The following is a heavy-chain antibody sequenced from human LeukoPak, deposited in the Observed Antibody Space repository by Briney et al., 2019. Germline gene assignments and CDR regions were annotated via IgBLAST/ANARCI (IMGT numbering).Heavy chain of an antibody. V-gene: IGHV1-69*05. CDR3: AGFFYESSGAAFDI. D-gene: IGHD3-22*01. J-gene: IGHJ3*02. CDR1: VPTFTSYA. Sequence: SVNVSCKASVPTFTSYAINWVRQPPGQGLEWMGGFIPIFGSPTYAQEFQCRVTFTTDESTYTAYMELSNLRSDDTAVFYCAGFFYESSGAAFDIWGQGTMVTVSS. CDR2: FIPIFGSP.